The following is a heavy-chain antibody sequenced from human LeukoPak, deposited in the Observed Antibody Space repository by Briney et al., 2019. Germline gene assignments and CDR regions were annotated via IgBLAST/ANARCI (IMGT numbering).Heavy chain of an antibody. D-gene: IGHD6-19*01. CDR3: AREATWGQWYFDH. CDR2: IASDGGAK. Sequence: GGSLRLSCVASGFSFSNHGMHWVRQAPGKGLEWVSVIASDGGAKFYADSVKGRFTLSRDNSKNMFFLQMNFLTVEDTAIYYCAREATWGQWYFDHWGQGTPVAVSS. V-gene: IGHV3-30*03. J-gene: IGHJ4*02. CDR1: GFSFSNHG.